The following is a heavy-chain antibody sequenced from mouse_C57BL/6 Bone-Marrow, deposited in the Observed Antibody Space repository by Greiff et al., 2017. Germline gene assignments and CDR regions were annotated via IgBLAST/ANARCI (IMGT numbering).Heavy chain of an antibody. D-gene: IGHD1-1*01. Sequence: LVESGAELVRPGTSVKVSCKASGYAFPYYLTEWVKQRPGQGLEWIGVINPGSGGTNYNEKIKGKATLTADKSSSTAYMQLSSLTSEDSAVYFCARRGDYYGSSWGYFDYWGQGTTLTVSS. CDR2: INPGSGGT. J-gene: IGHJ2*01. CDR1: GYAFPYYL. CDR3: ARRGDYYGSSWGYFDY. V-gene: IGHV1-54*01.